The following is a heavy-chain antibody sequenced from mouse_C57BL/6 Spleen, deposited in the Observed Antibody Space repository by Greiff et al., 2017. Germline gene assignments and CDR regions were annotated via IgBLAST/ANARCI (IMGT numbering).Heavy chain of an antibody. CDR2: IYPRSGNT. CDR3: ARARLDSAMDY. Sequence: QVQLQQSGAELARPGASVKLSCKASGYTFTSYGISWVKQRTGQGLEWIGEIYPRSGNTYYNEKFKGKATLTADKSSSTAYMEFRSLTSEDSAVYFCARARLDSAMDYWGQGTSVTVSS. V-gene: IGHV1-81*01. CDR1: GYTFTSYG. D-gene: IGHD3-2*02. J-gene: IGHJ4*01.